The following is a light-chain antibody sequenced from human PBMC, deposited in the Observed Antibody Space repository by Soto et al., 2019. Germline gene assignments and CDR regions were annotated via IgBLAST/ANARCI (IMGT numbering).Light chain of an antibody. J-gene: IGKJ1*01. CDR1: QSVSSY. CDR2: DAS. CDR3: QQRSNWPPTWT. V-gene: IGKV3-11*01. Sequence: EIVLTHSPATLSLSPGERATLSCRASQSVSSYLAWYQQKPGQAPRLLIYDASNRATGIPARFSGSGSGTDFTLTISSLEPEDFAVYYCQQRSNWPPTWTFGQGTKVEI.